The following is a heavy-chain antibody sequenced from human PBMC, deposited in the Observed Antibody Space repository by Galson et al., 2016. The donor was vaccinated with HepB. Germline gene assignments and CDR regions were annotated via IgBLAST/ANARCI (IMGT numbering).Heavy chain of an antibody. CDR1: GFTLSKYH. V-gene: IGHV3-30-3*01. CDR2: SFHDEDYT. Sequence: SLRLSCAASGFTLSKYHMHWVRQAPGKGLEWVALSFHDEDYTYYPDSVKGRFTISRDNTKGTVYLHMNSLRDEDTAGYYWTREANDAFDIWGQGTMVTVSS. J-gene: IGHJ3*02. CDR3: TREANDAFDI.